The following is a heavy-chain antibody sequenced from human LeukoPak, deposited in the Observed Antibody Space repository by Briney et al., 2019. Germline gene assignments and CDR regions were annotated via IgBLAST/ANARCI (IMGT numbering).Heavy chain of an antibody. J-gene: IGHJ4*02. V-gene: IGHV3-23*01. D-gene: IGHD2-15*01. CDR2: ISGSGTVT. CDR1: GFTFSNHA. CDR3: AKTSVGGGRIIGSGYFDG. Sequence: GGSLRLSCVASGFTFSNHAMYWVSQAPGKGLEWDSLISGSGTVTSYADSVKGRFAISRDNSKNTLYLQMNSLRAEDTAVFYCAKTSVGGGRIIGSGYFDGWGQGSLVTVS.